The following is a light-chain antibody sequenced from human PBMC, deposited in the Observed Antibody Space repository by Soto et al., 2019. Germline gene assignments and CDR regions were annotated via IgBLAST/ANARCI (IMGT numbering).Light chain of an antibody. J-gene: IGKJ2*01. V-gene: IGKV1-39*01. CDR2: AAS. CDR3: QQSDSTPYT. CDR1: QGISTF. Sequence: DIQMTQSPSSLSASVGDRVTITCRASQGISTFLNWYQQKPGKAPKLLIYAASSLQSGVPSRFSGSGSETDFTLTISSLQPEDFATYSCQQSDSTPYTFGQGTKVEI.